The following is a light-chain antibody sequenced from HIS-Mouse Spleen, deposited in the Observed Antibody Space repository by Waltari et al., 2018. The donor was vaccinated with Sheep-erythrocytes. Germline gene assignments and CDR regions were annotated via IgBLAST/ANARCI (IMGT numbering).Light chain of an antibody. CDR1: SSDVGGYNY. J-gene: IGLJ1*01. CDR3: CSYAGSYNHV. Sequence: QSALTQPRSVSGSPGQSVTISCTGTSSDVGGYNYVSWYKHHPGKAPKLMIYDVSKRPSGVPDRFSGSKSGNPASLTISGLQAEDEADYYCCSYAGSYNHVFATGTKVTVL. V-gene: IGLV2-11*01. CDR2: DVS.